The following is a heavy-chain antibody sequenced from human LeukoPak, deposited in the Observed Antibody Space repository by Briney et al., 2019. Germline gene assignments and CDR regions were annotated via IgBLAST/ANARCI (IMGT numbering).Heavy chain of an antibody. V-gene: IGHV4-34*01. CDR2: INHSGST. CDR1: GGSFSGYY. J-gene: IGHJ4*02. Sequence: SETLSLTCAVHGGSFSGYYWSWIRQPPGKGLEWIGEINHSGSTNYNPSLKSRVTISVDTSKNQFSLKLSSVTAADTAVYYCARHRYDILTGYYRKYYFDYWGQGTLVTVSS. CDR3: ARHRYDILTGYYRKYYFDY. D-gene: IGHD3-9*01.